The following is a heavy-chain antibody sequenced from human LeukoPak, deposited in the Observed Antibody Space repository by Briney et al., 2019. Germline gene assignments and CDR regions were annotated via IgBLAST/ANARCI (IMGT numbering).Heavy chain of an antibody. CDR2: IYHSGST. D-gene: IGHD2-15*01. Sequence: SETLSLTCTVSGYSISSGYYWGWIRQPPGKGLEWIGSIYHSGSTYYNPSLKSRVTISVDTSKNQFSLKLSSVTAADTAVYYCAREIYCSGGSRQLDAFDIWGQGTMVTVSS. V-gene: IGHV4-38-2*02. CDR1: GYSISSGYY. J-gene: IGHJ3*02. CDR3: AREIYCSGGSRQLDAFDI.